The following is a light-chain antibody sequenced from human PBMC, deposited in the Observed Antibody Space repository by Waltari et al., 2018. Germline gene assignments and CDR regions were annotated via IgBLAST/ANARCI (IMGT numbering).Light chain of an antibody. Sequence: QSALPQPRSVSGSPGQSVTISRTGTSSDVVGYNYVSWYQQHTGKAPKLIIYDVSKRPSGVPDRFSGSKSGNTASLTFSGLQAEDEADYYCCSYAGSYVVFGGGTKLTVL. CDR1: SSDVVGYNY. V-gene: IGLV2-11*01. CDR3: CSYAGSYVV. CDR2: DVS. J-gene: IGLJ2*01.